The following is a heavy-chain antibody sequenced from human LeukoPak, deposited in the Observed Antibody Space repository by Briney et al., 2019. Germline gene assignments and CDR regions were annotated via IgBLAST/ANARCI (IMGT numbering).Heavy chain of an antibody. CDR1: GGSISSGSYY. D-gene: IGHD3/OR15-3a*01. CDR2: IYYSGST. V-gene: IGHV4-61*10. CDR3: ARAGRTGSQGYYYGMDV. Sequence: PSETLSLTCTVSGGSISSGSYYWSWIRQPAGKGLEWIGYIYYSGSTNYNPSLKSRVTISVDTSKNQFSLKLSSVTAADTAVYYCARAGRTGSQGYYYGMDVWGQGTTVTVSS. J-gene: IGHJ6*02.